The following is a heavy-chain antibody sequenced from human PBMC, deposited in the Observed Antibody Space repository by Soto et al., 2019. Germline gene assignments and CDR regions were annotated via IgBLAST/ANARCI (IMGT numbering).Heavy chain of an antibody. CDR3: ARITPLYYYDSSGYYPPYLDY. Sequence: PFEPMSDRWSVSEGSISSYYGRCIRQQPGKGLEWIGYIYYSGSTNYNPSLKSRVTISVDTSKNQFSLKLSSVTAADTAVYYCARITPLYYYDSSGYYPPYLDYWGQRTLVTVSS. CDR1: EGSISSYY. CDR2: IYYSGST. D-gene: IGHD3-22*01. V-gene: IGHV4-59*01. J-gene: IGHJ4*02.